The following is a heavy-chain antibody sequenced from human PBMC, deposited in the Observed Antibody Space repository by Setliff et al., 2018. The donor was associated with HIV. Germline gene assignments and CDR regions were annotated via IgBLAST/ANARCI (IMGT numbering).Heavy chain of an antibody. CDR2: ISAYNGNT. CDR1: GYTFTSYG. D-gene: IGHD5-18*01. Sequence: GASVKVSCKASGYTFTSYGISWVRQAPGQGLEWMGWISAYNGNTNYAQKLQGRVTLTTDTSTSTAYMELRSLRSDDTAVYYCARDHSGYSYWYWFDPWGQGTLVTSPQ. J-gene: IGHJ5*02. V-gene: IGHV1-18*01. CDR3: ARDHSGYSYWYWFDP.